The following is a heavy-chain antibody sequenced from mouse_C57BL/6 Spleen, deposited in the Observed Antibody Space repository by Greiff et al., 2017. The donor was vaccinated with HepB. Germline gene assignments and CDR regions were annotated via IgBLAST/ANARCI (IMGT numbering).Heavy chain of an antibody. V-gene: IGHV5-6*01. CDR3: VREGGLRTWFAY. CDR2: ISSGGSYT. Sequence: EVKLMESGGDLVKPGGSLKLSCAASGFTFSSYGMSWVRQTPDKRLEWVATISSGGSYTYYPDSVKGRFTISRDNAKNTLYLQMSSLKSEDTAMYYCVREGGLRTWFAYWGQGTLVTVSA. D-gene: IGHD3-1*01. CDR1: GFTFSSYG. J-gene: IGHJ3*01.